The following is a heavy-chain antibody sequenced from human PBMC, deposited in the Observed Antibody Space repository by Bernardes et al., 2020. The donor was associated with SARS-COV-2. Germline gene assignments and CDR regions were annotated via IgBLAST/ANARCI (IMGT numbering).Heavy chain of an antibody. V-gene: IGHV3-73*01. CDR1: GFNFSGSA. J-gene: IGHJ3*02. CDR3: ARKTRSITMIVVVITLGAFDI. D-gene: IGHD3-22*01. CDR2: IRSKPKGYAT. Sequence: GGSLRLSCAASGFNFSGSAIQWVRQPSGKGLEWIGRIRSKPKGYATTYAASLKGRFVISRDDSRNTAYLQIHSLKIEDTAVYYCARKTRSITMIVVVITLGAFDIWGQGTMVTVSS.